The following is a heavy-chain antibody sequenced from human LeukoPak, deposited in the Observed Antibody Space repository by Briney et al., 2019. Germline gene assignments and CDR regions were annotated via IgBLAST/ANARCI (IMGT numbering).Heavy chain of an antibody. V-gene: IGHV4-34*01. CDR1: GGSFSDYY. J-gene: IGHJ5*02. CDR3: ARASCGGDRCYHSRGWFDP. CDR2: ISRHGST. Sequence: SETLSLTCAVYGGSFSDYYWSWIRQPPGKGLEWIGEISRHGSTNYNPSLKSRVTISVDTSKNQFSLKLSSVTAADTAVYYCARASCGGDRCYHSRGWFDPWGQGTLVTVSS. D-gene: IGHD2-21*01.